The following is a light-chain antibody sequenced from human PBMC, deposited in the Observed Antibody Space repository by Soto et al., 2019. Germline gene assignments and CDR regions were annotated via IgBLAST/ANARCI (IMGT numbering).Light chain of an antibody. CDR1: QGIRSW. V-gene: IGKV1-5*01. Sequence: IQMTQSPSSVSASVGDTVTITCRASQGIRSWLAWYQQKPGTAPKLLIYDASSLESGVPSRFSGSGSGTEFTLTITSLQPDDFATYYCQQYNSYWYTFGQGTKVDIK. J-gene: IGKJ2*01. CDR2: DAS. CDR3: QQYNSYWYT.